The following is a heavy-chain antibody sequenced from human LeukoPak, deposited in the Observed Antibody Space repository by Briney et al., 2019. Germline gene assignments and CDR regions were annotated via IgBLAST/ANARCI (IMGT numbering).Heavy chain of an antibody. CDR3: ARTHDFWTTRKGDYFDP. Sequence: ASVKVSCAASGYTFGSYYISWVRQAPGQGLEWMGWISGYNGNTNYAQRFQDRITMTVDKSTTTVYMELNSLRSDDTAVYYCARTHDFWTTRKGDYFDPWGQGTLVTVSS. J-gene: IGHJ4*02. D-gene: IGHD3-3*01. CDR2: ISGYNGNT. V-gene: IGHV1-18*01. CDR1: GYTFGSYY.